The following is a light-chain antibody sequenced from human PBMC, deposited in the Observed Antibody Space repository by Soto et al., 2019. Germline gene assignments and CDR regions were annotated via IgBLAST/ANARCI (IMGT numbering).Light chain of an antibody. CDR1: QSVSSSY. CDR3: HQYGSSPYT. V-gene: IGKV3-20*01. Sequence: EMVLTQSPGTLSLSPGERATLSCRASQSVSSSYLAWYQQKPGQAPRLLIYGASSRATVIPDRFSGSGSGTDFTLPISRLEPEDFAVYYCHQYGSSPYTFGQGTKLEIK. J-gene: IGKJ2*01. CDR2: GAS.